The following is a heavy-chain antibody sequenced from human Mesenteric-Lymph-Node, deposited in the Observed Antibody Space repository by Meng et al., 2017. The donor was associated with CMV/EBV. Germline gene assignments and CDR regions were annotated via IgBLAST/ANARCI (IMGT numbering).Heavy chain of an antibody. V-gene: IGHV4-59*01. D-gene: IGHD2-15*01. Sequence: SETLSLTCSVSGDLISNSNWAWIRQPPGKGLEWIGYIYYYDGSTNYNPSLKSRVTISMDTSKNQLSLNLNSVTAADSAVYHCARRDRKKGGLMNWFDPWGLGILVTVSS. CDR3: ARRDRKKGGLMNWFDP. J-gene: IGHJ5*02. CDR2: IYYYDGST. CDR1: GDLISNSN.